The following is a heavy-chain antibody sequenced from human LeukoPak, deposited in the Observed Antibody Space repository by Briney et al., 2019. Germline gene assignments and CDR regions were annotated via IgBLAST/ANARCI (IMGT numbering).Heavy chain of an antibody. CDR1: RFAFHNYA. V-gene: IGHV3-23*01. CDR2: ISVDGGDI. Sequence: GGSLRLSCAASRFAFHNYAMTWIRQAPERGLEWVSSISVDGGDIKYTDSAKGRFTISRDNSKNTLYLQVNSLRAEDTAVYYCARAASGYDSDWYFDLWGRGTLVTVSS. CDR3: ARAASGYDSDWYFDL. D-gene: IGHD5-12*01. J-gene: IGHJ2*01.